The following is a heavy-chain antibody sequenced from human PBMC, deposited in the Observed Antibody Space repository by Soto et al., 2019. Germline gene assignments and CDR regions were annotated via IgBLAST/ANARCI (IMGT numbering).Heavy chain of an antibody. CDR1: GFTFSTYT. J-gene: IGHJ1*01. Sequence: QPGGSLRLSCAASGFTFSTYTVSWVRQAPGKGLEWVSSISGSGDTTSYADSVKGQFSISRDNSKNTLYLQMNSLRAEDTAVYYCRGVYDSSGVYFQHWGQGTLVTVSS. V-gene: IGHV3-23*01. CDR2: ISGSGDTT. D-gene: IGHD3-22*01. CDR3: RGVYDSSGVYFQH.